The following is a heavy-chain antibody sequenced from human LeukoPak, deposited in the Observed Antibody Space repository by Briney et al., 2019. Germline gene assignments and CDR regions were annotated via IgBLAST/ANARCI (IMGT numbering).Heavy chain of an antibody. D-gene: IGHD6-19*01. V-gene: IGHV3-30*04. J-gene: IGHJ3*02. CDR3: ARDQKSGSGWFSITRAGAFDI. CDR1: GLTFSSYA. Sequence: GRSLRLSCAASGLTFSSYAMHWVRQAPGKGLEWVAVISYDGSNKYYADSVKGRFTISRDNSKNTLYLQMNSLRAEDTAVYYCARDQKSGSGWFSITRAGAFDIWGQGTMVTVSS. CDR2: ISYDGSNK.